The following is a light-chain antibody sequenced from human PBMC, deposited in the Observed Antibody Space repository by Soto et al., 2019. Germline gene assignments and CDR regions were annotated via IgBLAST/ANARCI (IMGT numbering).Light chain of an antibody. V-gene: IGKV3-20*01. CDR2: GAS. J-gene: IGKJ2*01. CDR1: QTIIGNY. Sequence: ESVLTQSPGTLSLSPGERATLSCRASQTIIGNYLAWYQQKPGQAPGLLIYGASNRATGVPDRFSGSYSGTDFSLTITRLEPEDFAVYYCEQHVNSVYIFGQGTRLEIK. CDR3: EQHVNSVYI.